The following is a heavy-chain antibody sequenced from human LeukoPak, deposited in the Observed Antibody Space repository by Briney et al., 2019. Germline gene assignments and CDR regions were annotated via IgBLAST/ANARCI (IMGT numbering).Heavy chain of an antibody. CDR3: AKRARDYYDSSGFSAYYYYKDV. D-gene: IGHD3-22*01. J-gene: IGHJ6*03. Sequence: PGGSLRLSCAASAFTFSSYAMSWVRQAPGKGLEWVSAISGRGGSTYYADSVKGRFTISRDNSKNTLYLQMNSLRAEDTAVYYCAKRARDYYDSSGFSAYYYYKDVWGKGTTVTVSS. V-gene: IGHV3-23*01. CDR2: ISGRGGST. CDR1: AFTFSSYA.